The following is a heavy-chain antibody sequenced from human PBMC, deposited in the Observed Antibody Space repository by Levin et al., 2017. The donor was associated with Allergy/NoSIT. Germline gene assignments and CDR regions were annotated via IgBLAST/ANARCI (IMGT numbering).Heavy chain of an antibody. CDR3: AKDIRGDGGDYYGMDV. Sequence: LSLTCEASGFIFEDYAMYWVRQVPGKGLEWVSGITWNSEDTGYAHSVKGRFTISRDNAKNSLFLQMNSLRPEDTALYYCAKDIRGDGGDYYGMDVWGQGTTVTVSS. CDR1: GFIFEDYA. D-gene: IGHD3-16*01. CDR2: ITWNSEDT. J-gene: IGHJ6*02. V-gene: IGHV3-9*01.